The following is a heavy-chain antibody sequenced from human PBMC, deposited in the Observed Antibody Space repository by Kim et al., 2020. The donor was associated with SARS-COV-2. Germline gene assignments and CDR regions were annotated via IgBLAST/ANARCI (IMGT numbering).Heavy chain of an antibody. CDR2: SSRYSLS. CDR3: ALNRGRIQAFYFEY. D-gene: IGHD3-10*01. CDR1: DYTLHNYD. J-gene: IGHJ4*02. Sequence: ASVKVSCKTSDYTLHNYDITWVRQAPGQGLEWMGYSSRYSLSSESLHNRVTLTMDISTSTAYLELTSLTSDDTAIYYCALNRGRIQAFYFEYWSRGTLVTVSS. V-gene: IGHV1-18*04.